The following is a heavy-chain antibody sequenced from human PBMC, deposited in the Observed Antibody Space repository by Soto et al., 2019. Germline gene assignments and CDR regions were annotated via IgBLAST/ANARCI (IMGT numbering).Heavy chain of an antibody. J-gene: IGHJ6*02. CDR2: IIPIFGTA. Sequence: QVQLVQYGAEVKKPGSSVKVSCKTSGCTFSSYAISWVRQAPGQGLEWMGGIIPIFGTANYAQKFQGRVTITADKPTSEAYMELSSLRYAYTDVYYCARLPGIAAAGTGYYGMYVWGQGTTVTGSS. CDR1: GCTFSSYA. V-gene: IGHV1-69*06. D-gene: IGHD6-13*01. CDR3: ARLPGIAAAGTGYYGMYV.